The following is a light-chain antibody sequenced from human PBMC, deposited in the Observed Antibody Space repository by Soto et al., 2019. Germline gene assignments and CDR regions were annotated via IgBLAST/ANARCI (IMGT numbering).Light chain of an antibody. Sequence: IVLTQSPGTLSLSPGEGATLSCRASQPVNSGYLAWYQQKPGQAPRLLMYGVSTRDTGIPDRVSGSGAGTDFTVTISRLESGDFALYYCQVYGSSPKTFGQGTKVEFK. CDR1: QPVNSGY. J-gene: IGKJ1*01. CDR3: QVYGSSPKT. CDR2: GVS. V-gene: IGKV3-20*01.